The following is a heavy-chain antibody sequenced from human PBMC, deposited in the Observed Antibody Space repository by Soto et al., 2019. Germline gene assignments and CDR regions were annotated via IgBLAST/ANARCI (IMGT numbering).Heavy chain of an antibody. Sequence: EVQGLQSGGGLVPPGGSLRLSCAGAGFTFINTGMSWVRQAPGQGLEWVSAITGNGDTTYYADYVKGRFTISRDNAKSTLYLQMNSLRAEDTAVDYCLKIDGDFEYWGQGTLVTVSS. CDR1: GFTFINTG. V-gene: IGHV3-23*01. D-gene: IGHD3-22*01. CDR2: ITGNGDTT. J-gene: IGHJ4*02. CDR3: LKIDGDFEY.